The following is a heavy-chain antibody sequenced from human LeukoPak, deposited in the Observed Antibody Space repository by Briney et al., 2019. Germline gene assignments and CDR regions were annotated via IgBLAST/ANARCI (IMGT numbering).Heavy chain of an antibody. CDR3: ARDQRPRSNFDY. D-gene: IGHD5-12*01. CDR2: IKQDGNEK. CDR1: GFPLSSHA. J-gene: IGHJ4*02. V-gene: IGHV3-7*01. Sequence: TGGSLRLSCAASGFPLSSHAMSWVRQAPGKGLEWVANIKQDGNEKYYVDSVKGRFTISRDNAKNSLYLQMSSLRAEDTAVYYCARDQRPRSNFDYWGQGTLVTVSS.